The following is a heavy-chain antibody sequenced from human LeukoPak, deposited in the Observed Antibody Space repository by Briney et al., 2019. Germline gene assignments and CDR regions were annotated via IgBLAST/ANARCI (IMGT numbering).Heavy chain of an antibody. Sequence: PSETLSLTCTVSGGSISSSSYYWGWIRQPPGKGLEWIGEIYHSGSTNYNPSLKSRVTISVDKSKNQFSLKLSSVTAADTAVYYCARVWEDEVVASVFDYWGQGTLVTVSS. CDR3: ARVWEDEVVASVFDY. CDR1: GGSISSSSYY. CDR2: IYHSGST. V-gene: IGHV4-39*07. J-gene: IGHJ4*02. D-gene: IGHD2-15*01.